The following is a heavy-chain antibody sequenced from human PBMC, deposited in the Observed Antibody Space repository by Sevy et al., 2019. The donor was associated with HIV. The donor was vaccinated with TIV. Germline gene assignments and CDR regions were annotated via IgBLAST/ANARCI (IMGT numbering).Heavy chain of an antibody. CDR2: IRPDGSDK. Sequence: GGSLRLSCAASGFTFSPYWMTWVRQAPGKGLEWVANIRPDGSDKYYVDSVKGRFTISRDNAKNSLYLQMNSLRADDTAMWWCARGVGLDCWGQGALVTVSS. CDR1: GFTFSPYW. CDR3: ARGVGLDC. D-gene: IGHD1-26*01. J-gene: IGHJ4*02. V-gene: IGHV3-7*01.